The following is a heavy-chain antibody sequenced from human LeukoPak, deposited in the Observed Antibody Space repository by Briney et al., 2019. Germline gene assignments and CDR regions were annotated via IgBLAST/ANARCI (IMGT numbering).Heavy chain of an antibody. Sequence: PGGSLRLSCAASGFTFSDYYMSWIRQAPGKGLEWVSYISSSGSTIYYADSVKGRFTISRDNAKNSLYLQMNSLRAEDTAVYYCAFHPQQLVSIDYWGQGTLVTVSS. CDR3: AFHPQQLVSIDY. CDR2: ISSSGSTI. CDR1: GFTFSDYY. J-gene: IGHJ4*02. V-gene: IGHV3-11*04. D-gene: IGHD6-13*01.